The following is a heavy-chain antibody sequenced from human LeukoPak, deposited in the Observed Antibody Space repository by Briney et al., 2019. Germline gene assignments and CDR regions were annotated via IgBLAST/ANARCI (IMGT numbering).Heavy chain of an antibody. CDR2: IIPIFGTA. D-gene: IGHD6-13*01. J-gene: IGHJ4*02. Sequence: SVKVSCRASGGTFSSYAISWVRQAPGQGLEWMGGIIPIFGTANYAQKFQGRVTITADESTSTAYMELSSLRSEDTAVYYCARGIAAAGPARQTGFDYWGQGTLVTVSS. V-gene: IGHV1-69*13. CDR3: ARGIAAAGPARQTGFDY. CDR1: GGTFSSYA.